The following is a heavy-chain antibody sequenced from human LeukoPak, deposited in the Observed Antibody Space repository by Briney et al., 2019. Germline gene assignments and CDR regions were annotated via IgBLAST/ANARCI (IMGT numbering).Heavy chain of an antibody. CDR2: IYYSGST. D-gene: IGHD1-1*01. Sequence: PSETLSLTCTVPGGSISSGGYYWSWIRQHPGKGLEWIGYIYYSGSTYYNPSLKSRVTISVDTSKNQFSLKLSSVTAADTAVYYCAREERGYNYFDYWGQGTLVTVSS. V-gene: IGHV4-31*03. J-gene: IGHJ4*02. CDR3: AREERGYNYFDY. CDR1: GGSISSGGYY.